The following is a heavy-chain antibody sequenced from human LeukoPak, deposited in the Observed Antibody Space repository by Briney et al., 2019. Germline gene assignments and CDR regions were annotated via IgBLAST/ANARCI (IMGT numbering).Heavy chain of an antibody. J-gene: IGHJ4*02. CDR1: GGSISSYY. Sequence: SETLSLTCTVSGGSISSYYWSWIRQPPGKGLEWIGYIYYSGSTNYDPSLKSRVTISVDTSKNQFSLNLSSVTAADTAVYYCARDLLSTAGYFDYWGQGTLVTVSS. CDR2: IYYSGST. V-gene: IGHV4-59*01. D-gene: IGHD6-19*01. CDR3: ARDLLSTAGYFDY.